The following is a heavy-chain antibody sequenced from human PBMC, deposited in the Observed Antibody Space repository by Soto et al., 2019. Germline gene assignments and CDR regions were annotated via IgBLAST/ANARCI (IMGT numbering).Heavy chain of an antibody. CDR2: ISYDGSNK. Sequence: QVQLVESGGGVVQPGRSLRLSCAASGFTFSSYAMHWVRQAPGKGLEWVAVISYDGSNKYYADSVKGRFTISRDNSKNTLHLQMNSLRDEDTAVYYCARARAAAVVKNWFDPWGQGTLVTVSS. V-gene: IGHV3-30-3*01. CDR1: GFTFSSYA. CDR3: ARARAAAVVKNWFDP. D-gene: IGHD6-13*01. J-gene: IGHJ5*02.